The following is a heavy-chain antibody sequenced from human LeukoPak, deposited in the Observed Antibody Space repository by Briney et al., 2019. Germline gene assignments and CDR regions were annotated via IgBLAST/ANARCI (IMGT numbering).Heavy chain of an antibody. CDR3: AKVRACSTTSCYRTYGMDV. D-gene: IGHD2-2*01. V-gene: IGHV3-23*01. CDR1: GFTFSSYA. J-gene: IGHJ6*02. CDR2: ISSSGEST. Sequence: PGGSLRLSCAASGFTFSSYAMSWVRQAPGKGLEWVAVISSSGESTYYADSVKGRFTISRDTSKNTLYLQTNSLRAEDTALYYCAKVRACSTTSCYRTYGMDVWGQGTTVTVSS.